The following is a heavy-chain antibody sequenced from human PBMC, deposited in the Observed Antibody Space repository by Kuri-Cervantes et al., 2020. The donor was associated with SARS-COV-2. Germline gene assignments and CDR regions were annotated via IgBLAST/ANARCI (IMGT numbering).Heavy chain of an antibody. CDR2: INHSGST. Sequence: SETLSLTCAVYGGSFSGYYWSWIRQPPGKGLEWIGEINHSGSTNYNPTLKSRVTISVDTSKNQFSLKLSSVTAADTAVYYCARGPYYYDSSGYKLRSGPDYWGQGTLVTVSS. J-gene: IGHJ4*02. V-gene: IGHV4-34*01. D-gene: IGHD3-22*01. CDR3: ARGPYYYDSSGYKLRSGPDY. CDR1: GGSFSGYY.